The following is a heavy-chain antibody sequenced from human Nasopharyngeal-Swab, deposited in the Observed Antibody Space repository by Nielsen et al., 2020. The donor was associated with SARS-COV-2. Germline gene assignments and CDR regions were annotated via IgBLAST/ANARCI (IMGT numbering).Heavy chain of an antibody. J-gene: IGHJ6*02. CDR3: AKDRDSGDDSDDYYHYYGMDV. CDR1: GFAFSRHG. CDR2: ISGSDHTT. V-gene: IGHV3-23*01. D-gene: IGHD5-12*01. Sequence: GESLKISCAASGFAFSRHGMNWVRQAPGKGLEWVSVISGSDHTTYYADSVKGRFTISRDNSKNTVNLQMNSLRVEDTAIYYCAKDRDSGDDSDDYYHYYGMDVWGQGTTVTVFS.